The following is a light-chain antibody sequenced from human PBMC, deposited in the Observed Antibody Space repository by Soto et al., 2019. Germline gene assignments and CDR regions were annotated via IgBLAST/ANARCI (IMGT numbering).Light chain of an antibody. J-gene: IGKJ2*01. CDR2: GAS. CDR1: QSISSN. CDR3: QQYNNWPPYT. Sequence: EIVMTQSPATLSVSPGDRATVSCRASQSISSNLAWYQHKPGQAPRLLIYGASTRATGIPDRFSGSGSGAEFTPTISNLQSEDFAVYYCQQYNNWPPYTFGQGTKLEIK. V-gene: IGKV3-15*01.